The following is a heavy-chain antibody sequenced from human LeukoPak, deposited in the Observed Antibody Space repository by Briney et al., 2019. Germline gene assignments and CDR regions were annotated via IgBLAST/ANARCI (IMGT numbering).Heavy chain of an antibody. V-gene: IGHV3-23*01. J-gene: IGHJ4*02. Sequence: GGSLRLSCAASGFTFSSYAMSWVRQAPGKGLEWVSTISGGGDVTYYADSVKGSFTISRDNSKNTLYLQMNSLRVEDTAVYYCARDSSMLRGPLVIYYFDFWGQGTLVTVSS. CDR1: GFTFSSYA. CDR3: ARDSSMLRGPLVIYYFDF. CDR2: ISGGGDVT. D-gene: IGHD3-10*01.